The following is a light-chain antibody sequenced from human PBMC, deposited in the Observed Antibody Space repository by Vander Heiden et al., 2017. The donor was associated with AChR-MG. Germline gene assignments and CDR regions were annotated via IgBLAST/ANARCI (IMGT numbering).Light chain of an antibody. Sequence: SALTQPPSAPAPTGLSVTISCTGTSSDVGGYNFVSWYQQHPGKAPKLMRYDVTKRPSGVPDRFSGSKPGNTESLTVSGLQAEDEADYDCSSKAGSNKEGFGGGTKLTVL. CDR1: SSDVGGYNF. CDR3: SSKAGSNKEG. J-gene: IGLJ2*01. V-gene: IGLV2-8*01. CDR2: DVT.